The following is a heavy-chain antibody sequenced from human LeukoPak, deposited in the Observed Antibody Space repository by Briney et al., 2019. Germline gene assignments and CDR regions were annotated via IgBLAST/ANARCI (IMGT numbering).Heavy chain of an antibody. CDR3: AKPADYGDYVDY. CDR1: GYTFSSYG. J-gene: IGHJ4*02. D-gene: IGHD4-17*01. Sequence: SCKASGYTFSSYGMSWVRQAPGKGLEWVSAISGSGGSTYCADSVKGRFTISRDNSKNTLYLQMNSLRAEDTAVYYCAKPADYGDYVDYWGQGTLVTVSS. V-gene: IGHV3-23*01. CDR2: ISGSGGST.